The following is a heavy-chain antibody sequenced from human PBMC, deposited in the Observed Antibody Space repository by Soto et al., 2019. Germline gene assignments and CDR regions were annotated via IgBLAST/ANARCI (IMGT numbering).Heavy chain of an antibody. V-gene: IGHV4-34*01. CDR2: INHSGST. D-gene: IGHD3-9*01. CDR1: GGSFSGYY. J-gene: IGHJ6*02. CDR3: ARVGAGGLRYFDWLSLDGMDV. Sequence: SETLSLTCAVYGGSFSGYYWSWIRQPPGKGLEWIGEINHSGSTNYNPSLKSRVTISVDTSKDQFSLKLSSVTAADTAVYYCARVGAGGLRYFDWLSLDGMDVWGQGTTVTVSS.